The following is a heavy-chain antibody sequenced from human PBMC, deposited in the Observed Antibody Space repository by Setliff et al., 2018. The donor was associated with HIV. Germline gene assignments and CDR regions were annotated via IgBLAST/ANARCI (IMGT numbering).Heavy chain of an antibody. J-gene: IGHJ6*02. CDR2: IYYSGST. Sequence: SETLSLTCSLSGGSISSYHWHWIRQPPGKGLEWIGYIYYSGSTNYTPSLKSRVTISVDTSKTQFSLKLSSVTPADTAVYYCARDHIVATIRDYYYGMDVWCQGTTVTVSS. CDR1: GGSISSYH. CDR3: ARDHIVATIRDYYYGMDV. V-gene: IGHV4-59*01. D-gene: IGHD5-12*01.